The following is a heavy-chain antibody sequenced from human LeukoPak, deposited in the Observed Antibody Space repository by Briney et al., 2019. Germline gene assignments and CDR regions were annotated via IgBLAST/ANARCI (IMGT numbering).Heavy chain of an antibody. CDR3: ARAKSYWYFDL. CDR1: GFTFSGNG. CDR2: IQYDGGNK. V-gene: IGHV3-30*02. Sequence: GGSLRLSCAASGFTFSGNGMHWLRQAPGKGLEWVAFIQYDGGNKFYADSVRGRFTISRDNAKNTLYLQMNSLRAEDTAVYYCARAKSYWYFDLWGRGTLVTVSS. J-gene: IGHJ2*01.